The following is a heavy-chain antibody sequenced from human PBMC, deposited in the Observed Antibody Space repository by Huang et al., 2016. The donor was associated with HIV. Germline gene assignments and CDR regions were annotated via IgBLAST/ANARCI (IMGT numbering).Heavy chain of an antibody. J-gene: IGHJ4*02. V-gene: IGHV3-74*01. Sequence: EVQLVESGGGLVQPGGSLRLSCAASGFPFSSYWMHWVRQVPGKGLVWVSNIKSDGSSTSYADSVKGRFTISRDNAKNTLYLQMNSLRAEDTAVYYCARGSRQGKYYYGSGTAYWGQGTLVTVSS. CDR1: GFPFSSYW. CDR3: ARGSRQGKYYYGSGTAY. CDR2: IKSDGSST. D-gene: IGHD3-10*01.